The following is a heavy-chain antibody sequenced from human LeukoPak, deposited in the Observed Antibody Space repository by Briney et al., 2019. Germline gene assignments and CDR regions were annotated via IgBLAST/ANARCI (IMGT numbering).Heavy chain of an antibody. D-gene: IGHD3-22*01. CDR1: GFTFSSYG. J-gene: IGHJ4*02. Sequence: GGSLRLSCAASGFTFSSYGMHWVRQAPGKGLEWVAVISYDGSKKYHADSVKGRFTISRDNSKNSLYLQMNSLRTEDTALYYCATYDSSGYYSVGEFVYWGQGTLVTVSS. CDR2: ISYDGSKK. CDR3: ATYDSSGYYSVGEFVY. V-gene: IGHV3-30*03.